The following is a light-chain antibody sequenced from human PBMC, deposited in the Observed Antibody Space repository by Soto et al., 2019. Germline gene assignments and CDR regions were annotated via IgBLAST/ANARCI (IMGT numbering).Light chain of an antibody. CDR1: SGHSTYI. Sequence: QSVLTQSSSASASLGSSVKLTCTLGSGHSTYIIAWHQQQPGKAPRYLMKVEGSGSYNKGSGVPDRFSGSSSGADRYLTISNLQFEDEADYYCETWDSYTWVFGGGTKLTVL. CDR3: ETWDSYTWV. V-gene: IGLV4-60*02. J-gene: IGLJ3*02. CDR2: VEGSGSY.